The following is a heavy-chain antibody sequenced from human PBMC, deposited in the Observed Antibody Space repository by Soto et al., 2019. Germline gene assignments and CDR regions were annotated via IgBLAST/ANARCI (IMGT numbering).Heavy chain of an antibody. CDR2: IYPDESDT. Sequence: PGESLKISCKGSGYSFTKYWIGWVRQMPGKGLEWMAIIYPDESDTNYSLPFQGHVTMSADKSISTAYLQWSSLKASDTAMYYCARGAYGSSGWYYFDYWGQGTLVTVSS. CDR3: ARGAYGSSGWYYFDY. J-gene: IGHJ4*02. V-gene: IGHV5-51*01. D-gene: IGHD6-19*01. CDR1: GYSFTKYW.